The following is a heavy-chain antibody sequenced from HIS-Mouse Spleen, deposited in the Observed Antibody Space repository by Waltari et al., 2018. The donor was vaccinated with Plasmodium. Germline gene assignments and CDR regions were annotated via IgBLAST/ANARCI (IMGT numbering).Heavy chain of an antibody. D-gene: IGHD3-9*01. CDR3: ARAPIRDAFDI. CDR1: GGSFSGYY. Sequence: QVQLQQWGAGLLKPSETLSLTCAASGGSFSGYYWSWNRQPQGKGLEWIGEINHSGSTNYNPSLKSRVTISVDTSKNQFSLKLSSVTAADTAVYYCARAPIRDAFDIWGQGTMVTVSS. V-gene: IGHV4-34*01. J-gene: IGHJ3*02. CDR2: INHSGST.